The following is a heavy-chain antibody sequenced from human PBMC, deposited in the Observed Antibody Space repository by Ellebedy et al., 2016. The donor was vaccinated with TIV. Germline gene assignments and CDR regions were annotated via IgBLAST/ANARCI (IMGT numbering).Heavy chain of an antibody. CDR3: ARDSTSGASASFRFDP. Sequence: ASVKVSCKASGYTFINYHIHWVRQAPGQGLEWTGLINPNNGGTTYAQNFQGRVTMTRDTSTSTVYTELSSLRSEDTAVYYCARDSTSGASASFRFDPWGQGTLVIVSS. J-gene: IGHJ5*02. CDR1: GYTFINYH. CDR2: INPNNGGT. V-gene: IGHV1-46*01. D-gene: IGHD6-19*01.